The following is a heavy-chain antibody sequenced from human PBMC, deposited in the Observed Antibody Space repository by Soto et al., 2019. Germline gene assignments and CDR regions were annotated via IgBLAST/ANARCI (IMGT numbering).Heavy chain of an antibody. Sequence: EVQLVESGGGSVRPGESLRLSCAASGFALSSASMNWVRQAPGKGLEWVSYISASGATIHYADSVKGRFSISRDKAQNSVYLQMNSLRDEDTAVYFCARDLTDFAKYYFDYLGQGTLVTVSS. CDR2: ISASGATI. CDR3: ARDLTDFAKYYFDY. D-gene: IGHD3-9*01. J-gene: IGHJ4*02. CDR1: GFALSSAS. V-gene: IGHV3-48*02.